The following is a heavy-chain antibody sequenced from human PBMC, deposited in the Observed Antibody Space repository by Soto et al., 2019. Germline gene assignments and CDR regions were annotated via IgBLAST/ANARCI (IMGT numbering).Heavy chain of an antibody. CDR3: AKFRRGGQWLVPYCYYGMDV. V-gene: IGHV3-33*06. D-gene: IGHD6-19*01. J-gene: IGHJ6*02. Sequence: GGSLRLSCAASGFTFSSYGMHWVRQAPGKGLEWVAVIWYDGSNKYYADSVKGRFTISRDNSKNTLYLQMNSLRAEDTAVYYCAKFRRGGQWLVPYCYYGMDVWGQGTTVTVSS. CDR2: IWYDGSNK. CDR1: GFTFSSYG.